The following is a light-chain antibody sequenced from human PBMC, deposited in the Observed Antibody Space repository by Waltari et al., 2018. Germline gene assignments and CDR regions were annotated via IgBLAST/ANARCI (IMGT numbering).Light chain of an antibody. CDR1: SSDVGSYNL. Sequence: QSALTQPASVSGSPGQSITISCSGTSSDVGSYNLASWYEQHPGKAPKLMIYEVNQRPSGVSNRFSGSKSDNTASLTISGLRTEDEADYYCCSYAGSGTWVFGVGTKLTVL. V-gene: IGLV2-23*02. CDR3: CSYAGSGTWV. J-gene: IGLJ3*02. CDR2: EVN.